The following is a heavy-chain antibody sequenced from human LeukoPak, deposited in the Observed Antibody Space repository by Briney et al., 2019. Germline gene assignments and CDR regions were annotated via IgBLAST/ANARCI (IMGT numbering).Heavy chain of an antibody. CDR3: AKVAAAIPSGSFDY. D-gene: IGHD6-13*01. J-gene: IGHJ3*01. CDR1: GFTFSSYA. V-gene: IGHV3-23*01. CDR2: ISGSGSST. Sequence: GGSLRLSCAASGFTFSSYAMSWVRQAPGKGLEWVSAISGSGSSTYYADVVKGRFTISRNNSKNTLYLQMNRLRAEDTAVYYCAKVAAAIPSGSFDYWGQGTMVTVSS.